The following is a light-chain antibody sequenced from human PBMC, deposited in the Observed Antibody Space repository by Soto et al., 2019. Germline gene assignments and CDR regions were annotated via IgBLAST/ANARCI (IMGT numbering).Light chain of an antibody. CDR1: QDISNY. CDR2: AAS. CDR3: QQLNSYPIT. Sequence: THSQATLSASGSNRVPIXWRASQDISNYLAWYQQKPGKAPKLLIYAASTLQSGVPSSFSGSGSGTDFTLTISSLQPEDFATYYCQQLNSYPITFGQGTRLEIK. J-gene: IGKJ5*01. V-gene: IGKV1-9*01.